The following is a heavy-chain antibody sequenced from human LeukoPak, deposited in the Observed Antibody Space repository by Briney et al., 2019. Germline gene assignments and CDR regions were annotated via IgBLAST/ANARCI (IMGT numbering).Heavy chain of an antibody. J-gene: IGHJ4*02. Sequence: SSETLSLTCTVSGGSISSYYSSWIRQPAGKGLEWIGRIYTSGSTNYNPSLKSRVTMSVDTSKNQFSLKLSSVTAADTAVYYCARTNYYYDSSGYFVYYFDYWGQGTLVTVSS. CDR3: ARTNYYYDSSGYFVYYFDY. CDR2: IYTSGST. V-gene: IGHV4-4*07. CDR1: GGSISSYY. D-gene: IGHD3-22*01.